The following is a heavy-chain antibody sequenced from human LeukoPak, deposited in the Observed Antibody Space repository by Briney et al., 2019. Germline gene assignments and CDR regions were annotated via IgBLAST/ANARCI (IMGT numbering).Heavy chain of an antibody. J-gene: IGHJ6*02. V-gene: IGHV3-23*01. CDR3: AKVMRYCSSTSCYTYYYYGMDV. D-gene: IGHD2-2*02. Sequence: AGGSLRLSCAASGFSFSSYPMNWVRQAPGKGLEWVSGISGSGGSTFYADSVKGRFTISRDNSKNTLYLQMNSLRAEDTAVYYCAKVMRYCSSTSCYTYYYYGMDVWGQGTTVTVSS. CDR2: ISGSGGST. CDR1: GFSFSSYP.